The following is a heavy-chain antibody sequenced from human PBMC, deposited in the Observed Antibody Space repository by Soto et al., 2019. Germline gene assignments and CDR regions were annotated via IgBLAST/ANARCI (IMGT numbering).Heavy chain of an antibody. V-gene: IGHV1-2*04. CDR1: GYTFTGYY. J-gene: IGHJ3*02. Sequence: QVQLVQSGAEVKKPGASVKVSCKASGYTFTGYYMHWVRQAPGQGLEWMGWINPNSGGTNYAQKFQGWVTMTRDTSINKAYMELRRLRSDDPAVYYCARLIVLGDSYEVWDAFDIWGQGTMVTGSS. D-gene: IGHD5-18*01. CDR2: INPNSGGT. CDR3: ARLIVLGDSYEVWDAFDI.